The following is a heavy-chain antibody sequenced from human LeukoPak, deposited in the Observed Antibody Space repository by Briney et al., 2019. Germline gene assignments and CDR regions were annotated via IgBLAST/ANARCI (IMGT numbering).Heavy chain of an antibody. Sequence: PSEALSLTCAVYGGSFSGYYWSWIRQPPGKGLELIGEINHSGSTNYNPSLKSRVTISVDTSKNQFSLKLSSVTAADTAVYYCASTPGYCTNGVCSPWGQGTLVTVSS. CDR3: ASTPGYCTNGVCSP. J-gene: IGHJ4*02. CDR1: GGSFSGYY. CDR2: INHSGST. D-gene: IGHD2-8*01. V-gene: IGHV4-34*01.